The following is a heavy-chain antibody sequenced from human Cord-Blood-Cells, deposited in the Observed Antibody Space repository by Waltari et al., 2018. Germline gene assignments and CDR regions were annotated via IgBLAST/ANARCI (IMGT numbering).Heavy chain of an antibody. CDR1: GGSFSGYY. Sequence: QVQLQQWGAGLLKPSETLSLTCAVYGGSFSGYYWSWIRQPPGKGLEWIGEINHSGSTNYNPSLNCGVTISVDTSKNQFSVKLSSVTAADTAVYYCARGRKIRFLEWFPDWYFDLWGRGTLVTVSS. V-gene: IGHV4-34*01. CDR2: INHSGST. J-gene: IGHJ2*01. D-gene: IGHD3-3*01. CDR3: ARGRKIRFLEWFPDWYFDL.